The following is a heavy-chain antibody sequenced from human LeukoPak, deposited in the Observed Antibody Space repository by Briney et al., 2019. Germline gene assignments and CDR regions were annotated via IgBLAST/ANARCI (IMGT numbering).Heavy chain of an antibody. D-gene: IGHD2-2*01. Sequence: GGSLRLSCAASGFTFSSYSMNWVRQAPGKGLEWVSYISSSSSTIYYADSVRGRFTISRDNAKNSLYLQMNSLRAEDTAVYYCANVHCSSSRCQNFDYWGQGTLVTVSS. CDR1: GFTFSSYS. J-gene: IGHJ4*02. CDR2: ISSSSSTI. V-gene: IGHV3-48*04. CDR3: ANVHCSSSRCQNFDY.